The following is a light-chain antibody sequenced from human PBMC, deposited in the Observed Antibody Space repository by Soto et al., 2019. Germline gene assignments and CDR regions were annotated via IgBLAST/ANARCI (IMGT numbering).Light chain of an antibody. CDR2: DAS. J-gene: IGKJ5*01. V-gene: IGKV3D-11*02. CDR1: QSVSGK. Sequence: EIVMTQSPATLSVSPGETATLSCRASQSVSGKLAWFQQKPGQAPRLLIYDASNRATGIPARFSGSGSGTDFTLTISSLEPEDFAVYYCQQRLNWQVTFGQGTRLEIK. CDR3: QQRLNWQVT.